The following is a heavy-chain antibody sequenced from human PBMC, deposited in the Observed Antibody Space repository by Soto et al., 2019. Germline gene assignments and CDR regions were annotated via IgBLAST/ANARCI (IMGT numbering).Heavy chain of an antibody. Sequence: PGGSLRLSCAASGFTFSSYSMNWVRQAPGKGLEWVSSISSSSSYIYYADSVKGRFTISRDNAKNSLYLQMNSLRAEDTAVYYCARPTNDSSGYFDAFDIWGQGTMVTVSS. CDR2: ISSSSSYI. CDR1: GFTFSSYS. J-gene: IGHJ3*02. D-gene: IGHD3-22*01. V-gene: IGHV3-21*01. CDR3: ARPTNDSSGYFDAFDI.